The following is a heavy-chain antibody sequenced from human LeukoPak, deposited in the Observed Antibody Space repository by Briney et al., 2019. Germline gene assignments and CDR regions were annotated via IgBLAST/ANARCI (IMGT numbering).Heavy chain of an antibody. CDR3: ARAAYSSGPDY. Sequence: GGSLRLSCAASGFTFSSYEMNWVRQAPGKGLEWVSYISSSGSTIYYADSVKGRFTISRDNAKNSLYLQMNSLRAEDTAVYYCARAAYSSGPDYWGQGTLVTVSS. V-gene: IGHV3-48*03. J-gene: IGHJ4*02. CDR1: GFTFSSYE. D-gene: IGHD6-19*01. CDR2: ISSSGSTI.